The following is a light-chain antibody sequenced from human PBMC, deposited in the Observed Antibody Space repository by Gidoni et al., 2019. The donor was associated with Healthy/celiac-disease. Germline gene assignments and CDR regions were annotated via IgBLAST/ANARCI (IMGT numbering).Light chain of an antibody. V-gene: IGKV1-16*02. CDR3: QQYNSYPPT. CDR1: QGISTY. J-gene: IGKJ4*01. Sequence: IQMTQSPSSLSASVGDRVTITCRASQGISTYLAWFQQNPGKPPKSLIYAASSLQSGVPSKCSGSGSGTDFTLTISSRQPEDFATYYCQQYNSYPPTFGGGTKVEIK. CDR2: AAS.